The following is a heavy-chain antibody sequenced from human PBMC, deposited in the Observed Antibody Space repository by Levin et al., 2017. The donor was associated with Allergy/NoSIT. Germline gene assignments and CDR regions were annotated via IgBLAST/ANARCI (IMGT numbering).Heavy chain of an antibody. D-gene: IGHD2/OR15-2a*01. CDR2: IDTDGSNT. J-gene: IGHJ4*01. CDR1: GFTFSSYW. CDR3: ARSSPSISIFDF. Sequence: PGGSLRLSCAASGFTFSSYWMHWVRQAPGKGLVWVSRIDTDGSNTPYADSVKGRFSISRDNAKNTLFLQMTNLRVEDSAVYYCARSSPSISIFDFRGQGTLVTVFS. V-gene: IGHV3-74*01.